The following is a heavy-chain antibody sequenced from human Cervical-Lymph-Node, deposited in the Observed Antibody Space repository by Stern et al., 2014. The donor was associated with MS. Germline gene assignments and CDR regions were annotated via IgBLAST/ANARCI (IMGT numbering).Heavy chain of an antibody. CDR1: GYSFTSYW. Sequence: EVQLVESGAEVKKPGASLKISCKGSGYSFTSYWIGWVRQMPGQGLEWMGIIYPGDSDTRYSPSFQGQVTISADTYISTAYLQWSTLKASDTAMYYCGAEDSSGYHYGWGQGTLVTVSS. D-gene: IGHD3-22*01. CDR3: GAEDSSGYHYG. J-gene: IGHJ4*02. CDR2: IYPGDSDT. V-gene: IGHV5-51*01.